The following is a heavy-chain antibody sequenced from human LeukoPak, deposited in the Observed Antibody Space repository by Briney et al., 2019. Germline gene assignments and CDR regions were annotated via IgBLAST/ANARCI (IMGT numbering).Heavy chain of an antibody. Sequence: SETLSLTCTVSGGSIRSSYYYWGWIRQPPGKGLEWIGSIYDSGSTYYNPSLKSRVTISVDTSKNQFSLKLNSVTAADTAAYYCARHAVVTSISTYNWLDPWGQGTLVTVSS. CDR1: GGSIRSSYYY. CDR3: ARHAVVTSISTYNWLDP. J-gene: IGHJ5*02. V-gene: IGHV4-39*01. D-gene: IGHD2-21*02. CDR2: IYDSGST.